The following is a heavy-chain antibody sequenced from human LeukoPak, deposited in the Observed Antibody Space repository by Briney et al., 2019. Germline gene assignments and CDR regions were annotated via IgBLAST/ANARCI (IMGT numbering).Heavy chain of an antibody. CDR1: GGSVSSGSYF. J-gene: IGHJ4*02. Sequence: PSETLSLTCTVSGGSVSSGSYFWSWIRQPPGKGLEWIGYFNYGGSTDYNPSLKSRVTISMDTSKNQFSLKLSSVTAADTAVYYCARGLSSSRYDLHFHDYWGQGTLVTVSS. V-gene: IGHV4-61*01. CDR2: FNYGGST. D-gene: IGHD6-13*01. CDR3: ARGLSSSRYDLHFHDY.